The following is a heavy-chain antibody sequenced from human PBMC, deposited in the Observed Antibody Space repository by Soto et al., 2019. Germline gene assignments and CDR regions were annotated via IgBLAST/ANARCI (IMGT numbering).Heavy chain of an antibody. J-gene: IGHJ5*02. CDR2: IYHSGST. CDR1: GGCLSSRGNS. V-gene: IGHV4-30-2*01. D-gene: IGHD6-13*01. CDR3: ARDSSSWNWFDP. Sequence: SKTLSGKSVDLGGCLSSRGNSWSWIRQPPGKGLEWIGYIYHSGSTYYNPSLKSRVTISVDRSKNQFSLKLSSVTAADTAVYYCARDSSSWNWFDPWGPGTLVTVSS.